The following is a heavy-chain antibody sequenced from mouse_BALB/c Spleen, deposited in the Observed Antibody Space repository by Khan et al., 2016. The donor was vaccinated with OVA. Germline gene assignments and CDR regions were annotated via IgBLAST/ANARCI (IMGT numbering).Heavy chain of an antibody. D-gene: IGHD3-1*01. CDR2: INPSTGYT. J-gene: IGHJ4*01. Sequence: QVQLQQSGAELAKPGASVKMSCKASGYTFTSYWMHWVKQRPGQGMEWIGYINPSTGYTKYNQKFKDKATLTTDKSYSPAYMQLSSLTSEDSAAYYGAVSILVDARMDYWGQGTSVTVSS. V-gene: IGHV1-7*01. CDR3: AVSILVDARMDY. CDR1: GYTFTSYW.